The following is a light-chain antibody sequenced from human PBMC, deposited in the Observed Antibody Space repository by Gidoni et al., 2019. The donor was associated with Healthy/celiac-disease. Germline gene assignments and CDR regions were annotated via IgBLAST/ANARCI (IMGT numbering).Light chain of an antibody. Sequence: DIVRTQSPLSLPVTPGEPASISCRSSQSLLHSNGYNYLDWYLQKPGQSPQLLIYLGSNRASGVPDRFSGSGSGTDFTLKISRVEAEDVGVYYCMQALQTPWTFXXXTKVEIK. V-gene: IGKV2-28*01. CDR1: QSLLHSNGYNY. CDR3: MQALQTPWT. J-gene: IGKJ1*01. CDR2: LGS.